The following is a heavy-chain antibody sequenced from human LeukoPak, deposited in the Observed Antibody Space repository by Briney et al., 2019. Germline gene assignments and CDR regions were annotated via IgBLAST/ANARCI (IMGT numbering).Heavy chain of an antibody. CDR3: ARGPPHGMDV. Sequence: GESLRLSCAASGFTFANYNFNWVRQAPGKGLEWVSYISSTSSTIYYADSMKGRFTISRDNAKNSLYLQMNSLRAEDTAVYYCARGPPHGMDVWGQGTTVTVSS. CDR1: GFTFANYN. J-gene: IGHJ6*02. V-gene: IGHV3-48*01. CDR2: ISSTSSTI.